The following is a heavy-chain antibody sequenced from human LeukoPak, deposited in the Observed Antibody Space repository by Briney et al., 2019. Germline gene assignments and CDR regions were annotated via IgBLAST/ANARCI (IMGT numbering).Heavy chain of an antibody. CDR3: AKDAAVTTIYYLDH. V-gene: IGHV3-23*01. CDR1: GFTFNSYA. J-gene: IGHJ4*02. D-gene: IGHD4-17*01. CDR2: ITADGDDT. Sequence: PGGFLRLSCAVSGFTFNSYAMSWVRQAPGKGLEWVSAITADGDDTYYADSVKGRFIISRDNSKNTLSLQMNSLRDEDTALYYCAKDAAVTTIYYLDHWGQGTLVTVS.